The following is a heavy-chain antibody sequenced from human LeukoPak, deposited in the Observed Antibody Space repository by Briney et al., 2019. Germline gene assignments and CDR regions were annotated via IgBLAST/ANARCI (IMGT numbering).Heavy chain of an antibody. V-gene: IGHV4-39*01. CDR2: IYSSGTT. D-gene: IGHD5-18*01. J-gene: IGHJ6*03. CDR3: ARQPHSYGPDYYYYYMDL. CDR1: GGSISSSTYY. Sequence: SETLSLTCTVSGGSISSSTYYWGWIRQPPGKGLEWMGTIYSSGTTSYNPSLKSRVTISVDTSSNHFYLNLISVTAADTALYYCARQPHSYGPDYYYYYMDLWGTGTTVTVSS.